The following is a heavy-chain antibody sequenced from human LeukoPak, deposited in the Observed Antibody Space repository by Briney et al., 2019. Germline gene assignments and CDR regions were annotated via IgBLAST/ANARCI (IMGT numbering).Heavy chain of an antibody. Sequence: SETLSLTCTISGYSISSGYYWGWIRQPPGKGLEWIGSIYHSGSTYYNPSLKSRVTISVDTSKNQFSLKLSSVTAADTAVYYCASYTDAFDIWGQGTMVTVSS. D-gene: IGHD3-16*01. CDR3: ASYTDAFDI. CDR1: GYSISSGYY. CDR2: IYHSGST. J-gene: IGHJ3*02. V-gene: IGHV4-38-2*02.